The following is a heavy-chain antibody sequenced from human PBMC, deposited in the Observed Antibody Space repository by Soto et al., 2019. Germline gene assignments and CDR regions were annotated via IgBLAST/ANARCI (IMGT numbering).Heavy chain of an antibody. D-gene: IGHD3-10*01. J-gene: IGHJ4*02. CDR1: GGPLSSGGYY. V-gene: IGHV4-31*03. Sequence: SETLSLTCSVSGGPLSSGGYYWSWIRQHPGKGLEWIGYIHHSGSTYYNPSLKSRVTMSVDTSKKQFSLNLRSVTAADTAVYYCARLVRPTFYYFDYWGQGILVTVSS. CDR3: ARLVRPTFYYFDY. CDR2: IHHSGST.